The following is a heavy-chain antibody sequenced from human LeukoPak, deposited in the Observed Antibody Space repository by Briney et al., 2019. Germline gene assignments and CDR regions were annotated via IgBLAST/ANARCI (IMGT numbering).Heavy chain of an antibody. CDR2: IYYSGST. Sequence: SETPSLTCTVSGGSISSYYWSWIRQPPGKGLEWIGYIYYSGSTNYNPSLKSRVTISVDTSKNQFSLKLSSVTAADTAVYYCARGRFGVAAAGTGDYYYYYYMDVWGKGTTVTVSS. CDR3: ARGRFGVAAAGTGDYYYYYYMDV. CDR1: GGSISSYY. V-gene: IGHV4-59*01. D-gene: IGHD6-13*01. J-gene: IGHJ6*03.